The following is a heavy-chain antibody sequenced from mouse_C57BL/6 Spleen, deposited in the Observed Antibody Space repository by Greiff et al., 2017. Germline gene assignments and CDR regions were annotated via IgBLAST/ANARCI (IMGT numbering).Heavy chain of an antibody. J-gene: IGHJ4*01. V-gene: IGHV1-64*01. CDR1: GYTFTSYW. D-gene: IGHD1-1*01. CDR3: ARDYGSNYAMDY. CDR2: IRPNSGST. Sequence: VKLMESGAELVKPGASVKLSCKASGYTFTSYWMHWVKQRPGQGLEWIGMIRPNSGSTNYNEKFKSKATLTVDKSSSTAYMQLSSLTSEDSAVYYCARDYGSNYAMDYWGQGTSVTVSS.